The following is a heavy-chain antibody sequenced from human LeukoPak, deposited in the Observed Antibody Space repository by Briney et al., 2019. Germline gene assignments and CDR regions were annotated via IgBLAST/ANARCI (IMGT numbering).Heavy chain of an antibody. V-gene: IGHV3-23*01. CDR1: GFTFSNYA. CDR2: IRASGGTT. Sequence: GGSLRLSCAASGFTFSNYAMSWVRQAPGKGLEWVSAIRASGGTTYYADSVKGRFSISRDSSKNTLYLRMNSLRADDTAVYYCAKGSRGYSYGGIDYWGQGTLVTVSS. CDR3: AKGSRGYSYGGIDY. D-gene: IGHD5-18*01. J-gene: IGHJ4*02.